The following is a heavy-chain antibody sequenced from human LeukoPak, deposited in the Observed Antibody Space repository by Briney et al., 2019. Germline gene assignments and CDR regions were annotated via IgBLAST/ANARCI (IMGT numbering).Heavy chain of an antibody. CDR2: INYSGST. CDR3: ARLGSGWYQQGDY. J-gene: IGHJ4*02. Sequence: SETLSLTCAVYGGSFSGYYWSWIRQPPGKGLEWIGEINYSGSTNYNPSLKSRVTISVDTSKNQFSLKLSSVTAADTAVYYCARLGSGWYQQGDYWGQGTLVTVSS. CDR1: GGSFSGYY. D-gene: IGHD6-19*01. V-gene: IGHV4-34*01.